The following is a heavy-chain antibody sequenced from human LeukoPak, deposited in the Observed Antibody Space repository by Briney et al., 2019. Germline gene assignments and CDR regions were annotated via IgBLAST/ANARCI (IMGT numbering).Heavy chain of an antibody. CDR1: GFTLIKYW. J-gene: IGHJ4*02. Sequence: GGSLRLSCAASGFTLIKYWMLWVRQAPGKGLESVSRINTDGTVTTYADSVKGRFTVSRDNADNTMFLQMNSVRDEDTAVYYCATKQWLAPPPDSWGQGTPVTVSS. D-gene: IGHD6-19*01. CDR3: ATKQWLAPPPDS. CDR2: INTDGTVT. V-gene: IGHV3-74*01.